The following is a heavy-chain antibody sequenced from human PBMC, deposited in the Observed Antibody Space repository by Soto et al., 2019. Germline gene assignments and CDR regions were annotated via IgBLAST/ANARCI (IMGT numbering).Heavy chain of an antibody. Sequence: SETLSLTCAVYGGSFSGYYWSWIRQPPGKGLEWIGEINHSGSTNYNPSLKSRVTISVDTSKNRFSLKLISVTAADTAVYYCARSDIAAAGNWFDPWGQGTLVTVSS. CDR3: ARSDIAAAGNWFDP. J-gene: IGHJ5*02. CDR2: INHSGST. V-gene: IGHV4-34*01. D-gene: IGHD6-13*01. CDR1: GGSFSGYY.